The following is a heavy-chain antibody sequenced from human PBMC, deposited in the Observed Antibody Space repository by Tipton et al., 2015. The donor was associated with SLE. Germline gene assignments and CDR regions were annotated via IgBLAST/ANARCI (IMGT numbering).Heavy chain of an antibody. CDR1: GFTFSTYA. CDR2: ISYDGSNK. CDR3: ARDLGSWGFDY. D-gene: IGHD2-15*01. Sequence: SLRLSCAASGFTFSTYALHWVRQAPGKGLEWVAVISYDGSNKYYADSVKGRFTISRDNSKNTLYLRMNSLRAEDTAVYHCARDLGSWGFDYWGQGTLVTVSS. J-gene: IGHJ4*02. V-gene: IGHV3-30*04.